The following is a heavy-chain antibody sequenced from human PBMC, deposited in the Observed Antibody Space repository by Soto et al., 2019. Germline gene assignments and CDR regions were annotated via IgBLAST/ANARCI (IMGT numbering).Heavy chain of an antibody. J-gene: IGHJ4*02. V-gene: IGHV4-59*12. CDR1: GGSISSYY. CDR2: IYYSGST. D-gene: IGHD3-3*01. Sequence: SETLSLTCTVSGGSISSYYWSWIRQPPGKGLEWIGYIYYSGSTNYNPSLKSRVTISVDTSKNQFSLKLSSVTAADTAVYYCARAPETPTIFGVVRPYFFNHWGQGTLVTVSS. CDR3: ARAPETPTIFGVVRPYFFNH.